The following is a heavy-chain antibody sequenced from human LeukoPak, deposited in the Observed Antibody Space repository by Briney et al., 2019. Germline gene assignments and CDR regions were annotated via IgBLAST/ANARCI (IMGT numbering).Heavy chain of an antibody. CDR1: GYTFTGYY. J-gene: IGHJ4*02. CDR2: ISPNSGGT. V-gene: IGHV1-2*02. Sequence: ASVKVSCKASGYTFTGYYMHWVRQAPGQGLEWMGWISPNSGGTNYAQKFQGRVTMTRDTSISTAYMELSRLRSDDTAVYYCARAKSLRITIFGVVTNPPDYWGQGTLVTVSS. D-gene: IGHD3-3*01. CDR3: ARAKSLRITIFGVVTNPPDY.